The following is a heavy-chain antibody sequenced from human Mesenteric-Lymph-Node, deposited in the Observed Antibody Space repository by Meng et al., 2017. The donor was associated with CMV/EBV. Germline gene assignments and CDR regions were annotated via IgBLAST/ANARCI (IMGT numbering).Heavy chain of an antibody. CDR2: IKQDGSEK. Sequence: GESLKISCAASGFSFSTYAMSWVRQAPGKGLEWVANIKQDGSEKYYVDSVKGRFTISRDNAKNSLYLQMNSLRAEDTAVYYCARVGRRVPAANGDVWGQGTTVTVSS. J-gene: IGHJ6*02. CDR3: ARVGRRVPAANGDV. D-gene: IGHD2-2*01. CDR1: GFSFSTYA. V-gene: IGHV3-7*01.